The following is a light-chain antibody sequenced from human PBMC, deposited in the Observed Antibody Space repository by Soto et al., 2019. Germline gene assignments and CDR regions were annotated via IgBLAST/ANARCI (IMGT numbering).Light chain of an antibody. CDR2: GDS. J-gene: IGKJ2*01. CDR1: QDISSA. V-gene: IGKV1-13*02. Sequence: AIQLTQSPSSLSASVGDRVTITCRASQDISSALAWYQQKPGEAPNLLIYGDSSSESGGPSRFSGSGSGTDFTLTISSLQPEDFATYYCQQFNSYPRTFGQGTKLETK. CDR3: QQFNSYPRT.